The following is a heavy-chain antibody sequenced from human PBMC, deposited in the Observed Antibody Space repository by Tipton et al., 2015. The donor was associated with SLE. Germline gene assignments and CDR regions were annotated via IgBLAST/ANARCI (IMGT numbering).Heavy chain of an antibody. J-gene: IGHJ3*02. V-gene: IGHV3-43*01. CDR3: AREARTGTTPDSSSDFDI. CDR1: GFTFDDYT. Sequence: SLRLSCAASGFTFDDYTMHWVRQAPGKGLEWVSLISWDGGSTYYADSVKGRFTISRDNSKNSLYLQMNSLRAEDTAVYYCAREARTGTTPDSSSDFDIWGQGTMVTVSS. CDR2: ISWDGGST. D-gene: IGHD1-1*01.